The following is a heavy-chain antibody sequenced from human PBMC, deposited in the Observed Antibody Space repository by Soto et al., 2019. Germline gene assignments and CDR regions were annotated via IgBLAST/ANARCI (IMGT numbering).Heavy chain of an antibody. CDR1: GGSISSSNW. J-gene: IGHJ1*01. V-gene: IGHV4-4*02. Sequence: QVQLQESGPGLVKPSGTLSLTCAVSGGSISSSNWWSWVRQPPGKGLEWIGEIYHSGSTNYNPSLTSRVTISVDKSKNQFSLKLSSVTAADTAVYYCARGDVVRHANKYFQHWGQGTLVTVSS. CDR2: IYHSGST. CDR3: ARGDVVRHANKYFQH. D-gene: IGHD2-15*01.